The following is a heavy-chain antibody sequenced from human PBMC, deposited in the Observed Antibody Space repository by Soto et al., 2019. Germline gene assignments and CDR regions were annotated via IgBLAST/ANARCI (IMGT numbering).Heavy chain of an antibody. V-gene: IGHV1-18*01. CDR2: ISAYNGNT. J-gene: IGHJ5*02. D-gene: IGHD6-19*01. CDR3: ARTDSSGRDWFDP. CDR1: GYTFTSYG. Sequence: ASMKVSWKTSGYTFTSYGISWVRQAPGQGLEWMGWISAYNGNTNYAQKLQGRVTMTTDTSTSTAYMELRSLRSDDTAVYYCARTDSSGRDWFDPCGQGTLVTVSS.